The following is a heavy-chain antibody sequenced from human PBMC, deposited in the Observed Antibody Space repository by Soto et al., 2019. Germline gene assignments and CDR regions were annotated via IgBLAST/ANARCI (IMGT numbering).Heavy chain of an antibody. CDR3: AKDTTGEFLYWDFHL. J-gene: IGHJ2*01. CDR1: GFTFDDYA. D-gene: IGHD3-10*01. Sequence: EVQLVESGGGLVQPGRSLRLSCAASGFTFDDYAMHWVRQAPGKGLEWVSGISWNSGSIGHADSVKGRYTISRDNAKNSQYLQINRLRAEDTALYYCAKDTTGEFLYWDFHLWGRGTLVTVSS. CDR2: ISWNSGSI. V-gene: IGHV3-9*01.